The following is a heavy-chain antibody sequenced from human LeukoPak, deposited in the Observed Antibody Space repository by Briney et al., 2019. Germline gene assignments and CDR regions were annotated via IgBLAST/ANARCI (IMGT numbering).Heavy chain of an antibody. D-gene: IGHD3-16*01. CDR2: INTDGRST. CDR3: TRGFWGWEVDY. Sequence: SGGSLRLSCEASGFTFSSYWMHWVRQAPGKGLVWVSRINTDGRSTEYADSGRGRFTISRDNAKNTLYLQMNSLRADDTAVYYCTRGFWGWEVDYWGQGVLVTVSS. CDR1: GFTFSSYW. J-gene: IGHJ4*02. V-gene: IGHV3-74*03.